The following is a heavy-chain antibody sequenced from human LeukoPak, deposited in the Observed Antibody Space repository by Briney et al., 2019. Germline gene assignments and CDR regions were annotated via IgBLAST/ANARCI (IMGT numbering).Heavy chain of an antibody. D-gene: IGHD2-2*01. CDR1: GGPFSGYY. Sequence: SETLSLTCAVYGGPFSGYYWSWIRQPPGKGREGIGEINHSGSTNYNPSLKSRVTMSVDTSKNQFSLKLSSVTAADTAVYYCARVGVVVLAAKDYYYMDVWGKGTTVTVSS. V-gene: IGHV4-34*01. J-gene: IGHJ6*03. CDR3: ARVGVVVLAAKDYYYMDV. CDR2: INHSGST.